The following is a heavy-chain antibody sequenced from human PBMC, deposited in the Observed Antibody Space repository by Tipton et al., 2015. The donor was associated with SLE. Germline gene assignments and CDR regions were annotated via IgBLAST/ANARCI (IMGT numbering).Heavy chain of an antibody. V-gene: IGHV4-59*01. CDR1: GGSFSGYY. CDR2: IYYSGST. Sequence: TLSLTCAVYGGSFSGYYWSWIRQPPGKGLEWIGYIYYSGSTNYNPSLKSRVTISVDTSKNQFSLKLSSVTAADTAVYYCAREGGVWFGESPGVFDIWGQGTMVTVSS. CDR3: AREGGVWFGESPGVFDI. J-gene: IGHJ3*02. D-gene: IGHD3-10*01.